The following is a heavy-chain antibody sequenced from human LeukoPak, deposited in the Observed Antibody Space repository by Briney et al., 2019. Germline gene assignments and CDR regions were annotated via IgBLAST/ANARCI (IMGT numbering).Heavy chain of an antibody. CDR3: ARDDLWFGELSAEYFHH. CDR2: ISAYNGNT. CDR1: GYTFTSYG. V-gene: IGHV1-18*01. D-gene: IGHD3-10*01. J-gene: IGHJ1*01. Sequence: ASVKVSCKASGYTFTSYGISWVRQAPGQGLEWMGWISAYNGNTNYAQKLQGRVTMTTDTSTSTAYMELRSLRSDDTAVYYCARDDLWFGELSAEYFHHWGQGTLVTVSS.